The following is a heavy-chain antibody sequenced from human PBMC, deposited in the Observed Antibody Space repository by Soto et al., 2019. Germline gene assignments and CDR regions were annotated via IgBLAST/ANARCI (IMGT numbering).Heavy chain of an antibody. D-gene: IGHD3-3*01. J-gene: IGHJ6*03. Sequence: SETLSLTCTVSGGSISSYYWSWIRQPPGKGLERIGYIYYSGSTNYNPSLKSRVTISIDTSKNQFSLKLSSVTAADTAVYYCAREGSSGSTIFGVYYYMDVWGKGTTVTVSS. CDR2: IYYSGST. CDR3: AREGSSGSTIFGVYYYMDV. V-gene: IGHV4-59*01. CDR1: GGSISSYY.